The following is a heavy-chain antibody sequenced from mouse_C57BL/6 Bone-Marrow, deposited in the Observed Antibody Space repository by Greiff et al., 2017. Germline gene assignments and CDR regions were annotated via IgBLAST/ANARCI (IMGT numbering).Heavy chain of an antibody. D-gene: IGHD2-2*01. V-gene: IGHV1-69*01. Sequence: QVQLQQPGAELVMPGASVKLSCKASGYTFTSYWMHWVKQRPGQGLEWIGEIDPSDSYTNYNQKFKGKSTLTLDKSSSTAYMQLSSLTSEDSAVYYCASGYDDYYAMDYWGQGTSVTVSS. CDR3: ASGYDDYYAMDY. CDR1: GYTFTSYW. CDR2: IDPSDSYT. J-gene: IGHJ4*01.